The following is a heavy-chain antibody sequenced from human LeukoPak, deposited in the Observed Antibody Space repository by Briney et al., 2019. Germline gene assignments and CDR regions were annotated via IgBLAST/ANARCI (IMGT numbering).Heavy chain of an antibody. V-gene: IGHV3-30*02. J-gene: IGHJ4*02. D-gene: IGHD2-2*01. CDR2: IRYDGSNK. CDR3: AKDGCGSTSCYYFDY. Sequence: GGSLRLSCAASGFTFSSYGMHWVRQAPGKGLEWVAFIRYDGSNKYYADSVKGRFTISRDNSKNTLYLQMNSLRAEDTAVYYCAKDGCGSTSCYYFDYWGQGTLVTVSS. CDR1: GFTFSSYG.